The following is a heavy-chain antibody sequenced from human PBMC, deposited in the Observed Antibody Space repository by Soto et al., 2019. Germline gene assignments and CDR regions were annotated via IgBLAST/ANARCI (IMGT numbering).Heavy chain of an antibody. V-gene: IGHV3-48*01. D-gene: IGHD3-9*01. CDR1: GFTFNNHS. J-gene: IGHJ4*02. CDR3: ARLTLRSFDC. CDR2: IGTTSDTI. Sequence: EVHLVESGGALVQPGGSLRLSCAASGFTFNNHSMNWVRQAPGKGLAWVSYIGTTSDTIFYADAVEGRFTISRDTAQNALYLQMNSLRAEDTAVYYCARLTLRSFDCWGQGTQVTVSS.